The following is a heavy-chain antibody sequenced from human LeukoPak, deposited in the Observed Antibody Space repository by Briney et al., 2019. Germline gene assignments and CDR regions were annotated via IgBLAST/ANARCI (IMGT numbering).Heavy chain of an antibody. CDR1: GGSISSSSYY. V-gene: IGHV4-39*07. CDR2: IYYSGST. Sequence: SETLSLTCTVSGGSISSSSYYWGWLRQPPGKGLEWIGSIYYSGSTYYNPSLKSRVTISVDTSKNQFSLKLSSVTAADTAVYYCARDRSGSYSANYDYWGQGTLVTVSS. J-gene: IGHJ4*02. CDR3: ARDRSGSYSANYDY. D-gene: IGHD1-26*01.